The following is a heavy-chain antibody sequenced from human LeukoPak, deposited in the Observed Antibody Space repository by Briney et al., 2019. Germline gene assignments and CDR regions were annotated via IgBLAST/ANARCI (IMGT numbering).Heavy chain of an antibody. D-gene: IGHD3-10*01. CDR1: GFTFDDHG. CDR2: LSGKGGNI. CDR3: ARERRYGLFDY. Sequence: GGSLRLSCAASGFTFDDHGMNWVRHVPGKGLEWVSGLSGKGGNIGYADSVKGRFTISRDNAKNSLYLQMNSLRAEDTALYHCARERRYGLFDYWGQGALVTVST. J-gene: IGHJ4*02. V-gene: IGHV3-20*01.